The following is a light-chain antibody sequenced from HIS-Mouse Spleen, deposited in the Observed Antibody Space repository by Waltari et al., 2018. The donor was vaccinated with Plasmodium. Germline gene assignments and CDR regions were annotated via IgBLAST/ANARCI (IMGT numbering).Light chain of an antibody. V-gene: IGLV2-23*01. J-gene: IGLJ1*01. Sequence: QSALTHPASVSASPGPSITLSCPATSSDLLIYNLVSWYQQHPGKAPKLMIYEGSKRPSGVSNRFSGSKSGNTASLTISGLQAEDEADYYCCSYAGSSTYVFGTGTKVTVL. CDR2: EGS. CDR1: SSDLLIYNL. CDR3: CSYAGSSTYV.